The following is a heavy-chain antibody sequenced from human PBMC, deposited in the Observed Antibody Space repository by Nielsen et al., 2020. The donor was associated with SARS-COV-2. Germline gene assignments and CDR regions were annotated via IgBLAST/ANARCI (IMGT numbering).Heavy chain of an antibody. Sequence: SETLSLTCTVSGDSISRYSWSWIRQPPGKGLEWIGYISYSGSTNYSPSLKSRVDISVDTSDNQFSLWLSSVTAADTAIYYCARLLISEAVYGGFVGWYFDLWGRGTLVTVSS. CDR3: ARLLISEAVYGGFVGWYFDL. D-gene: IGHD4-23*01. J-gene: IGHJ2*01. CDR2: ISYSGST. V-gene: IGHV4-59*08. CDR1: GDSISRYS.